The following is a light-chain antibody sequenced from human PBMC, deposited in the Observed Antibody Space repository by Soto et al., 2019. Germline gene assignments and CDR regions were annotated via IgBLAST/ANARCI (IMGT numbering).Light chain of an antibody. Sequence: DIQMTQSPSTLSASVGDRVTITCRASQSTSTWLAWYQQRPGKTPKLLISEASKLESGVPSRCSGSGSGTEFTLSISSLQPDDFATYYCQQYSTYPYAFGQGIKVEIK. CDR2: EAS. J-gene: IGKJ1*01. V-gene: IGKV1-5*03. CDR1: QSTSTW. CDR3: QQYSTYPYA.